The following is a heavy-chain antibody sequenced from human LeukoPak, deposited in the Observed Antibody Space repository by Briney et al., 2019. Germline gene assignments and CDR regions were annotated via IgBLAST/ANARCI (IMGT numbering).Heavy chain of an antibody. J-gene: IGHJ4*02. CDR1: GFPFSTYG. D-gene: IGHD5-12*01. Sequence: GGSLRLSCAASGFPFSTYGMHWVRQAPGKGLEWVAFIRFDGSDKYYADSVKGRFTISRDNSKNTLYLQMNSLRAEDTAVYYCAKDSHGKWLRLYYFDYWGQGTLVTVSS. V-gene: IGHV3-30*02. CDR3: AKDSHGKWLRLYYFDY. CDR2: IRFDGSDK.